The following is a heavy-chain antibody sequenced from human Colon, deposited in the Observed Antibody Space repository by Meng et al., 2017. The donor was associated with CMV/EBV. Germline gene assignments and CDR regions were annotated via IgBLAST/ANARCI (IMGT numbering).Heavy chain of an antibody. J-gene: IGHJ4*02. CDR1: GISFDDYA. V-gene: IGHV3-9*01. CDR2: ISCSGGSK. CDR3: AKGQLKYSSDFRDFFEF. D-gene: IGHD3-22*01. Sequence: SLKISCVVSGISFDDYAMHWVRQTPGKGLEWISGISCSGGSKVYGDAVQGRFTFSRDTAKSSVYLQMNSLRADDTAVYYCAKGQLKYSSDFRDFFEFWGQGTLVTVSS.